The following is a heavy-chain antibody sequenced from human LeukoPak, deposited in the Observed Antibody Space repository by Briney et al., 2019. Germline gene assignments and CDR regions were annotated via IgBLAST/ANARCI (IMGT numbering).Heavy chain of an antibody. CDR2: INAGNGNT. D-gene: IGHD5-24*01. CDR1: GYTFTSYA. CDR3: ARDKREGDGYADY. Sequence: EASVKVSCKASGYTFTSYAMHWVRQAPGQRLEWMGWINAGNGNTKYSQKFQGRVTMTRDTSTSTVYMELSSLRSEDTAVYYCARDKREGDGYADYWGQGTLVTVSS. J-gene: IGHJ4*02. V-gene: IGHV1-3*01.